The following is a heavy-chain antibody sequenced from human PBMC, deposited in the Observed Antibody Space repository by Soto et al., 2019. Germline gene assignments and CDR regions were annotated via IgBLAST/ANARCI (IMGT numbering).Heavy chain of an antibody. D-gene: IGHD3-10*01. Sequence: PSETLSLTCTVSGGSISSYYWSWIRQPPGKGLEWIGYIYYSGSTNYNPSLKSRVTISVDTSKNQFSLKLSSVTAADTAVYYCARHLKVRAGDWFDPWGQGTLVTVSS. CDR1: GGSISSYY. CDR3: ARHLKVRAGDWFDP. J-gene: IGHJ5*02. V-gene: IGHV4-59*08. CDR2: IYYSGST.